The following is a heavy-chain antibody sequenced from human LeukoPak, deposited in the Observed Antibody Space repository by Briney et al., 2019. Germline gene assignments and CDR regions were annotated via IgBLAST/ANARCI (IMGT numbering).Heavy chain of an antibody. CDR2: IYYSGST. CDR1: GGSISSSSYY. Sequence: SETLSLTCTVSGGSISSSSYYWGWIRQPPGKGLEWIGSIYYSGSTYYNPSLKSRVTIYVDTSKNQFSLKLSSVTAADTAVYYCARQGWEVAARYYYYYYMDVWGKGTTVTVSS. D-gene: IGHD2-15*01. CDR3: ARQGWEVAARYYYYYYMDV. V-gene: IGHV4-39*01. J-gene: IGHJ6*03.